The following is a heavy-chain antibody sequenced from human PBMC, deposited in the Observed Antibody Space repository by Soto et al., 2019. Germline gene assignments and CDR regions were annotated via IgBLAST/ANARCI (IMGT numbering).Heavy chain of an antibody. J-gene: IGHJ4*02. CDR3: ARAGGLGAVAVDY. D-gene: IGHD6-19*01. V-gene: IGHV4-59*12. CDR2: IYYSGST. CDR1: GGSISSYY. Sequence: SETLSLTCTVSGGSISSYYWSWIRQPPGKGLEWIGYIYYSGSTNYNPSLKSRVTISVDASKNQFSLKLSSVTAADTAVYYCARAGGLGAVAVDYWGQGTLVTVSS.